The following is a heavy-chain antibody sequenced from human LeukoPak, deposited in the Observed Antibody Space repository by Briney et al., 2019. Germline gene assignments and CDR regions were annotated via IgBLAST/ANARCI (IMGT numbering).Heavy chain of an antibody. CDR3: AKDNYDFWSGPRDYYYYYMDV. CDR1: GFTFDDYA. V-gene: IGHV3-43D*03. J-gene: IGHJ6*03. CDR2: ISWDGGST. Sequence: GGSLRLSCAASGFTFDDYAMHWVRQAPGKGLEWVSLISWDGGSTYYADSVKGRFTISRDNSKNSLYLQMNSLRAEDTALYYCAKDNYDFWSGPRDYYYYYMDVWGKGTTVTVSS. D-gene: IGHD3-3*01.